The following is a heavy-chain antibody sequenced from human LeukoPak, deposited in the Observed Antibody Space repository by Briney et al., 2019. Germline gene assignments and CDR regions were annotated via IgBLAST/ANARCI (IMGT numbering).Heavy chain of an antibody. V-gene: IGHV3-30-3*01. D-gene: IGHD1-26*01. J-gene: IGHJ4*02. CDR1: GFTFSSYA. Sequence: GRSLRLSCAASGFTFSSYAMHWVRQAPGKGLEWVAVISYDGSNKYYADSVKGRFTISRDNSKNTLYLQMNSLRAEDTAVYYCAKDSKTYSGSYGVDYWGQGTLVTVSS. CDR3: AKDSKTYSGSYGVDY. CDR2: ISYDGSNK.